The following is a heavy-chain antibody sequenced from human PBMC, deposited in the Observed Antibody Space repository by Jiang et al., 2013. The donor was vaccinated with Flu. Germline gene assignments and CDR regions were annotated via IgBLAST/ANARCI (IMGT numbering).Heavy chain of an antibody. V-gene: IGHV4-4*02. CDR1: GVSISDTNW. Sequence: PGLVKPSGTLSLTCAVSGVSISDTNWWSWVRQPQARGLDWIGEVSQGGTTNYNPSLKRRVSISVDKSKNQLSLILKSVTAADTAVYFCARHSGGYYENFFDYWGQGIPGHRLL. CDR2: VSQGGTT. D-gene: IGHD3-22*01. J-gene: IGHJ4*02. CDR3: ARHSGGYYENFFDY.